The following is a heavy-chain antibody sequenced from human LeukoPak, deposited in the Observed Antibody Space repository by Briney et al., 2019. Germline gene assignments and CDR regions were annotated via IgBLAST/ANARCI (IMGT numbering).Heavy chain of an antibody. CDR3: AHKGYDSSGYYYAFDI. CDR2: IYCNADK. J-gene: IGHJ3*02. V-gene: IGHV2-5*01. CDR1: GFSLSTSGVG. Sequence: SGPTLVNPTQTLTLTCTFSGFSLSTSGVGVGWIRQPPGKPLEWLPLIYCNADKRSSPSLKSRLTITNDTSKNQVVLTMTNMDPVDTATDYFAHKGYDSSGYYYAFDIWGQGTMVTVSS. D-gene: IGHD3-22*01.